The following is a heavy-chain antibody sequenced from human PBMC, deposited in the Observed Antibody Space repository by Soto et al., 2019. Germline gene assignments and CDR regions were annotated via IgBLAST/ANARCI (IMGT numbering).Heavy chain of an antibody. CDR3: ARGGEPLGYYGLDV. D-gene: IGHD3-10*01. CDR1: GGSVRSGDHF. CDR2: MYYTGVT. Sequence: SGTLSLTCSVSGGSVRSGDHFWNWIRQPPGRRLEWLGYMYYTGVTNYNPSLKSRVSMSVDTSKNQFSLKLTSLTAADTAVYYCARGGEPLGYYGLDVWGQGITVTLSS. J-gene: IGHJ6*02. V-gene: IGHV4-61*08.